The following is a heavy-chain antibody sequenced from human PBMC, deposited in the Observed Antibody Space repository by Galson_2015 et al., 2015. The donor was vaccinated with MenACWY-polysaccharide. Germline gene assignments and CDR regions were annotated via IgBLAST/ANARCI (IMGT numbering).Heavy chain of an antibody. CDR3: AKGRFEYYDFWSGYYFDY. D-gene: IGHD3-3*01. Sequence: SLRLSCAASGFTFSTYGMHWVRQAPGKGLEWLGVMSHDGSKTYYADSVKGRFTISRDNSKNTLYLQMNSLRAEDTAVYYCAKGRFEYYDFWSGYYFDYWVQGTLVTVSS. CDR1: GFTFSTYG. J-gene: IGHJ4*02. V-gene: IGHV3-30*18. CDR2: MSHDGSKT.